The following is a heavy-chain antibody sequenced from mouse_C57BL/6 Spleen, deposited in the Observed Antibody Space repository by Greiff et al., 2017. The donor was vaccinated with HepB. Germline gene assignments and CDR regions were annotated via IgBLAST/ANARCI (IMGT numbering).Heavy chain of an antibody. CDR1: GFTFSSYG. V-gene: IGHV5-6*01. J-gene: IGHJ2*01. D-gene: IGHD1-1*01. CDR3: ARQDGSLDY. CDR2: ISSGGSYT. Sequence: DVQLVESGGDLVKPGGSLKLSCAASGFTFSSYGMSWVRQTPDKRLEWVATISSGGSYTYYPDSVKGRFTISRDNAKNTLYLQMSSLKSEDTAMYYCARQDGSLDYWGQGTTLTVSS.